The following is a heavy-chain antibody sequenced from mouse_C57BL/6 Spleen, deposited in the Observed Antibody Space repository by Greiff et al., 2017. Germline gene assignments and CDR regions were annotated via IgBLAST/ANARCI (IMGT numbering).Heavy chain of an antibody. Sequence: QVQLQQSGPELVKPGASVKISCKASGYAFSSSWMNWVKQRPGKGLEWIGRIYPGDGDTNYNGKFTGKATLTADKSSSHAYMQLSSRPSEVSAVYFCAPYDCGAYWGQGTLVTVSA. CDR2: IYPGDGDT. D-gene: IGHD2-4*01. J-gene: IGHJ3*01. CDR3: APYDCGAY. CDR1: GYAFSSSW. V-gene: IGHV1-82*01.